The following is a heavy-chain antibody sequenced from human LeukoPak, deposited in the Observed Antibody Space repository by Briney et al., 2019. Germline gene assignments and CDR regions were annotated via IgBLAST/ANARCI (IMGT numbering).Heavy chain of an antibody. CDR2: IYYSGST. V-gene: IGHV4-59*01. CDR1: GGSISSYY. D-gene: IGHD3-10*01. J-gene: IGHJ4*02. Sequence: PSETLSLTCTVSGGSISSYYWSWIRQPPEKGLEWIGYIYYSGSTNYNPSLKSRVTISVDTSKNQFSLKLSSVTAADTAVYYCARGHYLYYFDYWGQGTLVTVSS. CDR3: ARGHYLYYFDY.